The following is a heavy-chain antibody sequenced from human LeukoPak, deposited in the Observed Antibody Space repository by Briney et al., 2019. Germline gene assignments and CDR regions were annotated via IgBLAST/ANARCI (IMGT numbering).Heavy chain of an antibody. V-gene: IGHV4-31*03. Sequence: PSQTLFLTCTVSGGSISSGGYYWSWIRQHPGKGLEWIGYIYYSGSTYYNPSLQSRVTISMDTSKNQFSLNLSSVTAADTAVYYCARRAPSAGYFDLWGRGTLVTVSS. CDR3: ARRAPSAGYFDL. J-gene: IGHJ2*01. CDR2: IYYSGST. CDR1: GGSISSGGYY.